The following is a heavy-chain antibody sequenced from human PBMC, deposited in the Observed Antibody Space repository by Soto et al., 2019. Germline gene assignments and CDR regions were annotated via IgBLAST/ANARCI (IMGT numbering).Heavy chain of an antibody. V-gene: IGHV3-23*01. D-gene: IGHD3-22*01. Sequence: GGSLRLSCAASGFTFSTYAMNWVRQAPGKGLEWVSGISGSGDSTYYADSVKGRFTVSRDNSKNTLYLQMNSLRAEDTAVYYCARGDGDYYDGNGYLGRHWGQGTLVTVSS. CDR2: ISGSGDST. CDR1: GFTFSTYA. CDR3: ARGDGDYYDGNGYLGRH. J-gene: IGHJ4*02.